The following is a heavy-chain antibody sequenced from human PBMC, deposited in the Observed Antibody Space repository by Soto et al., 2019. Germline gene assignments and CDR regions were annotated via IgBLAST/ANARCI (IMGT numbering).Heavy chain of an antibody. CDR2: IFPKFGTT. D-gene: IGHD3-16*02. Sequence: QVQLVQSGAEVKKPGSSVKVSSKASGDTDTNYVISWVRQAPGQGLEWMGGIFPKFGTTYSAQKLQDRLTITADESTSTVYMQLSILRLDDTAVYYCEAEMTFGKLSVVWGQGTTVTVSS. CDR3: EAEMTFGKLSVV. CDR1: GDTDTNYV. J-gene: IGHJ6*02. V-gene: IGHV1-69*01.